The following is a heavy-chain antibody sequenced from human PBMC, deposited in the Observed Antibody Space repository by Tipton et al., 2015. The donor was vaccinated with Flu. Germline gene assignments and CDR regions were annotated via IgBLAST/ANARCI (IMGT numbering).Heavy chain of an antibody. CDR1: GYTFTSYY. V-gene: IGHV1-46*01. CDR3: ARDLFQTPVTTVGN. D-gene: IGHD4-17*01. J-gene: IGHJ4*02. CDR2: INPNGGGT. Sequence: QSGAEVKKSGASVRVSCKASGYTFTSYYMHWVRQAPGQGLEWMGFINPNGGGTNYAPKFQGRVTMTRDTSTTTVYMELSSLSPEDTAVYYCARDLFQTPVTTVGNWGQGTLVTVSS.